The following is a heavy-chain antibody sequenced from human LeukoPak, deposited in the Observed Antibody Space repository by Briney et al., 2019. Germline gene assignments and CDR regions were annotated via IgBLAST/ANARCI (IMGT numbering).Heavy chain of an antibody. J-gene: IGHJ6*03. CDR3: ASRGYSSSWYGHYYYYMDV. V-gene: IGHV7-4-1*02. D-gene: IGHD6-13*01. CDR1: GYTFTTYA. CDR2: INTNTGNP. Sequence: ASVKVSFKASGYTFTTYAMNWVRQAPGQGLEWMGWINTNTGNPTYAQDFTGRFVFSLDTSVRTAYLQISSLKAEDTAVYYYASRGYSSSWYGHYYYYMDVWGKGTTVTVSS.